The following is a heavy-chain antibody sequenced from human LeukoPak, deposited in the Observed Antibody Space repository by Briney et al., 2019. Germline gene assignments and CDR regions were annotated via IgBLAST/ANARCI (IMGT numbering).Heavy chain of an antibody. CDR2: IYYSGST. D-gene: IGHD3-22*01. Sequence: SQRVSLTCTVSVGSISSGGYYWTWIRKHPGKGLEWFGSIYYSGSTYYNPSLKSRLTISVDTSKNQFSQKLSSVTAADTAVYYCARVARITMIVVVFDYWGQRPVVPVSS. CDR3: ARVARITMIVVVFDY. V-gene: IGHV4-31*03. CDR1: VGSISSGGYY. J-gene: IGHJ4*02.